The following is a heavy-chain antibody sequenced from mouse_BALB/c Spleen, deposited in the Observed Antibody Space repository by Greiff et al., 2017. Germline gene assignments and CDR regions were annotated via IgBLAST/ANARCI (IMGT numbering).Heavy chain of an antibody. Sequence: EVMLVESGGGLVQPGGSRKLSCAASGFTFSSFGMHWVRQAPEKGLEWVAYISSGSSTIYYADTVKGRFTISRDNPKNTLFLQMTSLRSEDTAMYYCARWGYYRGFDYWGQGTTLTVSS. CDR2: ISSGSSTI. D-gene: IGHD2-14*01. CDR3: ARWGYYRGFDY. J-gene: IGHJ2*01. V-gene: IGHV5-17*02. CDR1: GFTFSSFG.